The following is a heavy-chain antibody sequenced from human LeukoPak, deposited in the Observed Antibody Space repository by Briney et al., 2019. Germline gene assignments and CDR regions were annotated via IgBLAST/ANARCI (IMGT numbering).Heavy chain of an antibody. CDR1: GGTFSSYA. Sequence: GASVKVSCKASGGTFSSYAISWVRQAPGQGLEWMGGIIPIFGTANYAQKFQGRVTITADESTSTAYMELSSLRSEDTAVYYCATVDTNCSGGSRPYYFDYWGQGTLVTVSS. J-gene: IGHJ4*02. CDR3: ATVDTNCSGGSRPYYFDY. V-gene: IGHV1-69*13. D-gene: IGHD2-15*01. CDR2: IIPIFGTA.